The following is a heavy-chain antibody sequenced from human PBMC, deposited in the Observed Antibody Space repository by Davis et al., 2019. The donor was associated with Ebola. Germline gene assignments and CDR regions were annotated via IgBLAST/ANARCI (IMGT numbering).Heavy chain of an antibody. D-gene: IGHD6-13*01. Sequence: AASVKVSCKASGYTFTSYHIHWVRQAPGSGLEWMGIISPSGTDTSYAQKFQGRVTLTSDTSTTTVYMELSSLRFDDTAVYYCARDEAAATGSFFDSWGQGTLVTVSS. CDR1: GYTFTSYH. V-gene: IGHV1-46*01. J-gene: IGHJ4*02. CDR3: ARDEAAATGSFFDS. CDR2: ISPSGTDT.